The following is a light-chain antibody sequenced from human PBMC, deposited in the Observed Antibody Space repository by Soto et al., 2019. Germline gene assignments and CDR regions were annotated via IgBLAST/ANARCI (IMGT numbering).Light chain of an antibody. V-gene: IGKV3-20*01. CDR3: HQYGSSPPGHAPCGT. Sequence: EIVLTHSPGTLSLSPGERATLSFSSSQSVSSSYLAWYQQKPGQAPRLLIYGASSRATGIPDRFSGSGSGTDFALTISRLEPEDFAVYDCHQYGSSPPGHAPCGTFGQGTKVDIK. CDR1: QSVSSSY. J-gene: IGKJ1*01. CDR2: GAS.